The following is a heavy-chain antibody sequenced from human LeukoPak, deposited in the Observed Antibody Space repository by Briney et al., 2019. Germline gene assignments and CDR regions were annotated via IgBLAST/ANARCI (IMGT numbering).Heavy chain of an antibody. V-gene: IGHV1-69*06. CDR3: ARDREYYYYYYMDV. Sequence: ASVKVSCKASGYTFSSYAISWVRQAPGQGLEWMGGIIPIFGTANYAQKFQGRVTITADKSTSTAYMELSSLRSEDTAVYYCARDREYYYYYYMDVWGKGTTVTVSS. CDR1: GYTFSSYA. J-gene: IGHJ6*03. CDR2: IIPIFGTA.